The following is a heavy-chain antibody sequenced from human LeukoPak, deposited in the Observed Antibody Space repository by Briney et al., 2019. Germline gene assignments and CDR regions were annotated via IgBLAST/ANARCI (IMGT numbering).Heavy chain of an antibody. Sequence: ASVKVSCRASGYTFTGYYMHWVRQAPGQGLEWMGWINPNSGGTNYAQKFQGRVTMTRDTSISTAYMELSRLRSDDTAVYYCARDFHLTKGHWYFDLWGRGTLVTVSS. V-gene: IGHV1-2*02. D-gene: IGHD3-9*01. CDR2: INPNSGGT. CDR3: ARDFHLTKGHWYFDL. J-gene: IGHJ2*01. CDR1: GYTFTGYY.